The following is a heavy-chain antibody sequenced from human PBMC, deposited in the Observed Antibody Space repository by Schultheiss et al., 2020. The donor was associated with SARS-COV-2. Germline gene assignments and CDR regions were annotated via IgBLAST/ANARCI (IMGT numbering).Heavy chain of an antibody. Sequence: SETLSLTCTVSGGSISSYYWSWIRQPPGKGLEWIGCIYYSGSTMYSPSLKSRVTISVDTSKNQFSLKLSSVTAADTAVYYCARDAASVIPYWYFDLWGRGTLVTVSS. CDR1: GGSISSYY. CDR3: ARDAASVIPYWYFDL. J-gene: IGHJ2*01. V-gene: IGHV4-59*01. CDR2: IYYSGST. D-gene: IGHD3-16*02.